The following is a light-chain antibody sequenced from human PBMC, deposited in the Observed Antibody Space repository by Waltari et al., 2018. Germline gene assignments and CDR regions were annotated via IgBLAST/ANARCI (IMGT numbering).Light chain of an antibody. V-gene: IGKV4-1*01. CDR3: QQYYITPLS. CDR2: WAS. Sequence: DIVMTQSPDSLAVSLGETATINCKSSQSVLYSSDNRNYLAWYQQKPGQPPNPLIYWASTRESGVPDRFSGSGSGTDFTLTISSLQAEDVAVYYCQQYYITPLSFGGGTKVEIK. CDR1: QSVLYSSDNRNY. J-gene: IGKJ4*01.